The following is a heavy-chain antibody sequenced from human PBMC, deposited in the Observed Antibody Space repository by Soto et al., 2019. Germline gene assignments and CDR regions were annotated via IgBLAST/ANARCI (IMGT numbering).Heavy chain of an antibody. J-gene: IGHJ6*02. CDR1: GYTFTSYG. Sequence: AAVKVSCKASGYTFTSYGISWVRQDPGQGLEWMGWISAYNGNTNYAQKLQGRVTMTTDTSTSTAYMELRSLRSDDTAVYYCARAAAAAGIRMDVWGQGTTVTVS. CDR2: ISAYNGNT. D-gene: IGHD6-13*01. V-gene: IGHV1-18*01. CDR3: ARAAAAAGIRMDV.